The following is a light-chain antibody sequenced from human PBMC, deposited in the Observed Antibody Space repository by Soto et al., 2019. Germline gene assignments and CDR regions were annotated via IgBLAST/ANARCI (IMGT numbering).Light chain of an antibody. Sequence: DIQMTQSPSSLSASVGDTITITCPASQRISTHLNWYQQKPGKAPNLLIYAAYNLQSGIPSRFSGSGSGTDFTLTISSLQPEDFATYYCHQSYNTPRTFGQGTKV. CDR3: HQSYNTPRT. CDR1: QRISTH. CDR2: AAY. V-gene: IGKV1-39*01. J-gene: IGKJ1*01.